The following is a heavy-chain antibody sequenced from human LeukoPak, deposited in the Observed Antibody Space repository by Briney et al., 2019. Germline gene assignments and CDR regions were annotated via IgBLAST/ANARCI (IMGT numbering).Heavy chain of an antibody. V-gene: IGHV3-48*01. Sequence: PGGSLRLSCAASGFTFSSYSMNWVRQAPGKGLEWVSYISGSSSTIYMSMKGRFTISSDNAKNSLYLQVNSVRAEDTAVYYCAKISDCMTTPLPYFDCWGQGTLVTVSS. CDR3: AKISDCMTTPLPYFDC. CDR2: ISGSSSTI. J-gene: IGHJ4*02. D-gene: IGHD2-15*01. CDR1: GFTFSSYS.